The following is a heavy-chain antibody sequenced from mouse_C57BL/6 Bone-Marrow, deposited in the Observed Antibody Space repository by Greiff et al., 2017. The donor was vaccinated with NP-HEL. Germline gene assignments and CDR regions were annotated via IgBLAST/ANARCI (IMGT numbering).Heavy chain of an antibody. J-gene: IGHJ2*01. V-gene: IGHV7-1*01. CDR2: SRNKANDYTT. Sequence: EVKLVESGGGLVQSGRSLRLSCATSGFTFSDFYMEWVRQAPGKGLEWIAASRNKANDYTTEYSASVKGRFIVSRDTSQSIIYLLMNALRAEDTAIYYGAREAGGYDGGYYFDYWGQGTTLTVSS. CDR3: AREAGGYDGGYYFDY. CDR1: GFTFSDFY. D-gene: IGHD2-2*01.